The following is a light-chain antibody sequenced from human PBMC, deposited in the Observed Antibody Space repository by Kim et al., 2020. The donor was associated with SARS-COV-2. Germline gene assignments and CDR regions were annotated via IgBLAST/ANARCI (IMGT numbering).Light chain of an antibody. V-gene: IGKV4-1*01. Sequence: DTINYTSSQSLLYSSTNKNYLAWYQQTRGHPPKLLLYWASTRESGVPDRFTGRGSGTDFTLTITGLRPEDVAVYYCQQYYTTPLTFGGGTKVDIK. CDR3: QQYYTTPLT. J-gene: IGKJ4*01. CDR1: QSLLYSSTNKNY. CDR2: WAS.